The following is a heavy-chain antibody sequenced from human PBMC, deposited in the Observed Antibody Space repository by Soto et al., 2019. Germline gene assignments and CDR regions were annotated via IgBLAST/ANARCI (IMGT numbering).Heavy chain of an antibody. D-gene: IGHD1-26*01. CDR1: GFTFDDYA. J-gene: IGHJ4*02. Sequence: EVQLVESGGGLVQPGRSLRLSCAASGFTFDDYAMHWVRQAPGKGLEWVSGISWNSGSRGYVDSVKGRFTISRDNAKNSLYLQMNSLRAEDTALYYCAKKMGGGSYPFDYWGQGTLVTVSS. CDR3: AKKMGGGSYPFDY. V-gene: IGHV3-9*01. CDR2: ISWNSGSR.